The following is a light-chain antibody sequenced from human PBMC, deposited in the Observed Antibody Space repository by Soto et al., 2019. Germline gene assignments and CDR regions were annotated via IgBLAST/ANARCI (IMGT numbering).Light chain of an antibody. CDR1: QSLVHSDGIAY. V-gene: IGKV2-30*02. Sequence: DVVMTQSPLSLPVTLGQPASISCRSNQSLVHSDGIAYFSWFQXRPGRSPRRXIYKVPNRDSGVPARFSGSGSGTDFALTISRVEAEDFAVYYCVQGTHWPITFGQGTRLEIK. J-gene: IGKJ5*01. CDR2: KVP. CDR3: VQGTHWPIT.